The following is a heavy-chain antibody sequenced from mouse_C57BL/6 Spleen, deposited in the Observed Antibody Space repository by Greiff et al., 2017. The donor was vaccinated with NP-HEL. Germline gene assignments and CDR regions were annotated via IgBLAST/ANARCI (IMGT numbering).Heavy chain of an antibody. J-gene: IGHJ4*01. Sequence: DVKLVESGGGLVKPGGSLKLSCAASGFTFSDYGMHWVRQAPEKGLEWVAYISSGSSTIYYADTVKGRFTISRDNAKNTLFLQMTRLRSEDTAMYYCARRPYYYAMDYWGQGTSVTVSS. CDR1: GFTFSDYG. CDR2: ISSGSSTI. V-gene: IGHV5-17*01. CDR3: ARRPYYYAMDY.